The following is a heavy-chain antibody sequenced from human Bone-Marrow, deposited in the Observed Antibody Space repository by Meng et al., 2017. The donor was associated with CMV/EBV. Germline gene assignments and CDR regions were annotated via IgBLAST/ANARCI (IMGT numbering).Heavy chain of an antibody. V-gene: IGHV4-39*06. J-gene: IGHJ4*02. Sequence: SETLSLTCTVSGGSTSSRNYYWGWIRQPPGKGLELIGSIHYRGSTYCNPSLKSRVTISVDTSKDQFTLKLSSVTAADAAVYFCARSSDITGSLDYWGQGTLVTVSS. CDR2: IHYRGST. CDR1: GGSTSSRNYY. D-gene: IGHD3-16*01. CDR3: ARSSDITGSLDY.